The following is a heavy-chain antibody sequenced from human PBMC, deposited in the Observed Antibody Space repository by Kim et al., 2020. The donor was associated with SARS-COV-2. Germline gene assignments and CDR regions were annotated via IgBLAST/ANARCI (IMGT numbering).Heavy chain of an antibody. J-gene: IGHJ6*02. CDR2: IYSGGSST. V-gene: IGHV3-23*03. Sequence: GGSLRLSCAASGFTFSSYAMSWVRQAPGKGLEWVSVIYSGGSSTYYADSVKGRFTISRDNSKNTLYLQMNSLRAEDTAVYYCAKGTDYGGNTLFSYYYYYGMDVWGQGTTVTVSS. CDR1: GFTFSSYA. CDR3: AKGTDYGGNTLFSYYYYYGMDV. D-gene: IGHD4-17*01.